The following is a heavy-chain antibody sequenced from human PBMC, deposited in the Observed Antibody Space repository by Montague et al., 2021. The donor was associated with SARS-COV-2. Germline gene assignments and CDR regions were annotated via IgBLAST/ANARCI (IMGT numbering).Heavy chain of an antibody. Sequence: SETLSLTCTVSGGSISSYYWSWIRQPPGKGLEWIGYIYYSGSTNYNPSLKSRVTIPVDTSKNQFSLKLSSVTAADTAVYYCARGRRRSITIFGVVIIDAFDIWGQGTMVTVPS. V-gene: IGHV4-59*01. CDR1: GGSISSYY. D-gene: IGHD3-3*01. CDR3: ARGRRRSITIFGVVIIDAFDI. CDR2: IYYSGST. J-gene: IGHJ3*02.